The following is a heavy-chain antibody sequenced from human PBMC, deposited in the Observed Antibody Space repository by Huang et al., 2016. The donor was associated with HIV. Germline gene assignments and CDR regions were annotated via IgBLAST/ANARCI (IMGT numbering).Heavy chain of an antibody. D-gene: IGHD5-18*01. CDR1: GYTFSSVG. J-gene: IGHJ6*03. CDR3: ARGGGIQLWLLGYYYMDV. Sequence: QVQLVQSGAEVKKPGASVKVSCKASGYTFSSVGISWVRQAPGQGLEWGGWISGYNGNTKVAQKVQGRLTMTTETSTSTAYMELRSLRSDDTAVYYCARGGGIQLWLLGYYYMDVWGNGTTVTVSS. V-gene: IGHV1-18*01. CDR2: ISGYNGNT.